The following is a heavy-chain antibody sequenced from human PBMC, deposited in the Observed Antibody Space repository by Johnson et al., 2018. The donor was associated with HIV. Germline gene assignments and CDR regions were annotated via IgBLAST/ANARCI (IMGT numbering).Heavy chain of an antibody. CDR3: TTGPTDAFDI. J-gene: IGHJ3*02. CDR2: IKSKTDGGTT. V-gene: IGHV3-15*01. CDR1: GFTVSSNY. Sequence: VQLVESGGGLIQPGGSLRLSCAASGFTVSSNYMSWVRQAPGKGLEWVGRIKSKTDGGTTDYAAPVKGRFTISRDDSKNTLYLQMNSLKTEDTAVYYCTTGPTDAFDIWGQGTMVTVSS.